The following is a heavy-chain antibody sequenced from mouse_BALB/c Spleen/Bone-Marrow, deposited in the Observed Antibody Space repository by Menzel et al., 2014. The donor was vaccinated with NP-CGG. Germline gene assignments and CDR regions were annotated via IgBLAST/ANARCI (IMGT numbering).Heavy chain of an antibody. D-gene: IGHD2-1*01. CDR2: ISSGSSTI. V-gene: IGHV5-17*02. Sequence: EVHLVESGGGLVQPGGSRKLSCVASGFTFSSFGMHWVRQAPEKGLEWVAYISSGSSTIYYADTVKGRFTISRDNPKNTLFLQMTSLRSEDTAMYYCAREGDYGNYWYFDVWGAGTTVTVSS. CDR3: AREGDYGNYWYFDV. CDR1: GFTFSSFG. J-gene: IGHJ1*01.